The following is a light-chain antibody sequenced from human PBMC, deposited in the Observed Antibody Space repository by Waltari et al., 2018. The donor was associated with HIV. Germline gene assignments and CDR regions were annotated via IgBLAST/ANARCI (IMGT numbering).Light chain of an antibody. CDR2: SYG. CDR1: SSNIGSNT. Sequence: QSVLNQSPSASGTPGQRVIISCSGSSSNIGSNTVTWYQQFPGTAPKLLSHSYGQQPEGVPERLSGSKSATSCSLAISGLRSEDEADYSCATWDDSLNAWVFGGGTKLTVL. V-gene: IGLV1-44*01. CDR3: ATWDDSLNAWV. J-gene: IGLJ3*02.